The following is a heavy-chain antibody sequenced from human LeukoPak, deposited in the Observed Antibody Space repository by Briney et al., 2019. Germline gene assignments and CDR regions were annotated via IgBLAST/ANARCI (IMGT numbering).Heavy chain of an antibody. CDR1: GFTFTNYA. J-gene: IGHJ4*02. CDR3: ARGGISWYGFDY. CDR2: IDSSGRIT. Sequence: GGSLRLSCAASGFTFTNYAMSWVRQAPGKGLEWVSAIDSSGRITYYADSVKGRFAISRDISKNTLFLQLNSPRAEDTAVYYCARGGISWYGFDYWGQGTLVTVSS. D-gene: IGHD6-13*01. V-gene: IGHV3-23*01.